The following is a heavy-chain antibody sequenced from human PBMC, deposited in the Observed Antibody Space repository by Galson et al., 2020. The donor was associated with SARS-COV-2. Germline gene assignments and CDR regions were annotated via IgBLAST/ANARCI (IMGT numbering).Heavy chain of an antibody. V-gene: IGHV3-23*01. CDR1: GFTFKSYA. CDR3: AKDQGVGGTFNYYGMDV. D-gene: IGHD1-26*01. Sequence: GGSLRLPCAASGFTFKSYAMNWVRQAPGKGLEWVSVILCSGVSTYYADSVKCRFTISRDNSKNTLYLQMNSLRADDTAVYYCAKDQGVGGTFNYYGMDVWGQGTTVTVSS. CDR2: ILCSGVST. J-gene: IGHJ6*02.